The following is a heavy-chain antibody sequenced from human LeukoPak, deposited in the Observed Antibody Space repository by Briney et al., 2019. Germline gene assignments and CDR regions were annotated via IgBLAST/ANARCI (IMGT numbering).Heavy chain of an antibody. J-gene: IGHJ3*02. V-gene: IGHV4-59*01. CDR3: ARDFGVAAFDI. CDR2: IYYSGST. D-gene: IGHD3-16*01. Sequence: PSETLSLTCTVSGGSISSYYWSWIRQPPGKGLEWIGYIYYSGSTNYNRSLKSRVTISVDTSKNQFSLKLSSVTAADTAVYYCARDFGVAAFDIWGQGTMVTVSS. CDR1: GGSISSYY.